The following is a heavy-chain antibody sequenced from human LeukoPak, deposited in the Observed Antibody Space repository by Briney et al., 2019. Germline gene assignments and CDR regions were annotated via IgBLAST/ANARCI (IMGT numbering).Heavy chain of an antibody. CDR1: GFTFSSYA. CDR2: ISSGGGST. J-gene: IGHJ3*02. V-gene: IGHV3-23*01. Sequence: GGSLRLSCAASGFTFSSYAMSWVRQAPGKGLEWVSTISSGGGSTNYADSVKGRFTISRDNSKNTLYLEMNSLRVEDTAVYYCAKGASGWEYSTFDMWGQGTIVTVSS. CDR3: AKGASGWEYSTFDM. D-gene: IGHD6-25*01.